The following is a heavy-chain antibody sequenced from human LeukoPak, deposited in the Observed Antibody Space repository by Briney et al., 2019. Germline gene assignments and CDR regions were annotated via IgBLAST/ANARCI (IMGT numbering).Heavy chain of an antibody. CDR1: GFTVSTYY. D-gene: IGHD1-26*01. CDR2: IYSGNNT. J-gene: IGHJ3*02. CDR3: ARGAKWELLGGDTFDI. Sequence: GGSLRLSCAASGFTVSTYYMNWVRQAPGKGLEWVSVIYSGNNTYYADSVKGRFTISRDNSKNTLYLQMNSLRAEDTAVYYCARGAKWELLGGDTFDIWGQGTLVTVSS. V-gene: IGHV3-53*01.